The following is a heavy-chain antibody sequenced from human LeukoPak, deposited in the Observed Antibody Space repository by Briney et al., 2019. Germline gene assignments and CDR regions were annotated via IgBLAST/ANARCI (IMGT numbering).Heavy chain of an antibody. D-gene: IGHD2-2*01. J-gene: IGHJ4*02. V-gene: IGHV3-48*03. CDR1: GFTFSSYE. CDR2: IGSTGTSM. CDR3: ARVCSSTTCPGNY. Sequence: AGGSLRLSCAASGFTFSSYEMIWVRQAPGRGLEWLSYIGSTGTSMYCADSVKGRFTISRDNAKNSLYLQMNSLRAEDTAVYYCARVCSSTTCPGNYWGQGTLVTVSS.